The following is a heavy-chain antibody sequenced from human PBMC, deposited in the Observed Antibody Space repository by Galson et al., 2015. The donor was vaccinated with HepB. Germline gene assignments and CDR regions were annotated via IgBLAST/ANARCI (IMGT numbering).Heavy chain of an antibody. V-gene: IGHV3-21*01. Sequence: SLRLSCAASGFTFSSYGMNWVRQAPGKGLEWVSAISSSSRYIYYADSVKGRFTISRDNAKNSLYLQMNSLRAEDTAVYYCARDYGDYHYYCMDVWGQGTTVTVSS. J-gene: IGHJ6*02. D-gene: IGHD4-17*01. CDR2: ISSSSRYI. CDR3: ARDYGDYHYYCMDV. CDR1: GFTFSSYG.